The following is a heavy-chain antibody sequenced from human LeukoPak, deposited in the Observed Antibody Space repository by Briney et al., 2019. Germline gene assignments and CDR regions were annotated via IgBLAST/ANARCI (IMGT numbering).Heavy chain of an antibody. J-gene: IGHJ4*02. CDR1: GFTFSSYG. CDR3: AKSGYSGYDHDY. V-gene: IGHV3-33*06. Sequence: GGSLRLSCAASGFTFSSYGMQWVRQAPGKGLEWVAVIWYDGSNKYYADSVKGRFTISRVNSKNTLYLQMNSLRAEDTAVYYCAKSGYSGYDHDYWGQGTLVTVSS. D-gene: IGHD5-12*01. CDR2: IWYDGSNK.